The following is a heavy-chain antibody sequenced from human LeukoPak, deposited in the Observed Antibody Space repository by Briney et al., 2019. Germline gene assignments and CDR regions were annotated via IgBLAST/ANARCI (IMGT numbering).Heavy chain of an antibody. CDR2: ISSSSSYI. J-gene: IGHJ4*02. D-gene: IGHD6-13*01. CDR3: ARACSSWDHFDY. Sequence: AGGSLRLSCAASGFTFSSYSMNWVRQAPGKGLEWVSSISSSSSYIYYADSVKGRFTISRDNAKNSLYLQMNSLRAEDTAVYYCARACSSWDHFDYWGQGTLVTVSS. V-gene: IGHV3-21*01. CDR1: GFTFSSYS.